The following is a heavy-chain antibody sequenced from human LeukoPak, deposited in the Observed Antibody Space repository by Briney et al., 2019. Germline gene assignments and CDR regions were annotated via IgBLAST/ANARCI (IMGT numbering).Heavy chain of an antibody. CDR2: IIPTLGIA. V-gene: IGHV1-69*04. CDR3: ARAPYGDYGMDV. Sequence: SVKVSCKASGGTFSSYAISWVRQAPGQGLEWMGRIIPTLGIANYAQKFQGRVTITADKSTSTAYMELSSLRSEDTAVYYCARAPYGDYGMDVWGQGTTVTVSS. J-gene: IGHJ6*02. CDR1: GGTFSSYA. D-gene: IGHD4-17*01.